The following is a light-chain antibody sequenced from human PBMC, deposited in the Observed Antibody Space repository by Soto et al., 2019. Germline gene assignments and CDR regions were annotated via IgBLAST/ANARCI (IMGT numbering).Light chain of an antibody. Sequence: EIVWTQSPATLSLSPGERASLSRRASQSVSRYLAWYQQKPGQAHRLIIYDASNRATGIPARFSGSGSGTDFTLTISSLEPEDFAVYYCQQRSNWPKITFGQGTRVEIK. V-gene: IGKV3-11*01. CDR2: DAS. CDR3: QQRSNWPKIT. CDR1: QSVSRY. J-gene: IGKJ5*01.